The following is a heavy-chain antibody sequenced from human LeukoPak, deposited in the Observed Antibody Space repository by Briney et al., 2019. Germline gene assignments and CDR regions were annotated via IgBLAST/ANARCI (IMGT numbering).Heavy chain of an antibody. CDR1: GYSFTTHW. J-gene: IGHJ4*02. V-gene: IGHV5-51*01. D-gene: IGHD4-23*01. CDR2: IFPYDSDT. CDR3: VRHSDSGGWYIDN. Sequence: GESLKISCKGSGYSFTTHWIGWVRQVAGKGLEWMRSIFPYDSDTRYSPSFQGQVTISVDNSINDAYLHWSSLKASDTAMYYCVRHSDSGGWYIDNWGQGTLVIVSS.